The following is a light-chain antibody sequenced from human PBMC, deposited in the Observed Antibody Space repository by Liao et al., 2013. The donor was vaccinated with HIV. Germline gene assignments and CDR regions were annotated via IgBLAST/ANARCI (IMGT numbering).Light chain of an antibody. J-gene: IGLJ2*01. CDR1: KLGDKF. Sequence: SYELTQPPSLSVSPGQTATITCYGDKLGDKFTTWYQQRPGQSPVLVIHQDTKRPSGIPERFSGSNSGNTATLSISGAEAMDEADYYCQAWDGDTAFFGGGTRLTVL. CDR2: QDT. CDR3: QAWDGDTAF. V-gene: IGLV3-1*01.